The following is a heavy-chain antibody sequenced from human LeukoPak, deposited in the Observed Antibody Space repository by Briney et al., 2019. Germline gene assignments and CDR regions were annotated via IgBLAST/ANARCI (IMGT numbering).Heavy chain of an antibody. Sequence: GGSLRLSCAASGFTFSSYGMHWVRQAPGKGLEWVAFIRYDGSNKYYADSVKGRFTISRDNSKNTLYLQMNSLRAEDTAVYYCAKEMYYYDSSGYYPDYWGQGTLVTVS. CDR2: IRYDGSNK. D-gene: IGHD3-22*01. V-gene: IGHV3-30*02. CDR1: GFTFSSYG. J-gene: IGHJ4*02. CDR3: AKEMYYYDSSGYYPDY.